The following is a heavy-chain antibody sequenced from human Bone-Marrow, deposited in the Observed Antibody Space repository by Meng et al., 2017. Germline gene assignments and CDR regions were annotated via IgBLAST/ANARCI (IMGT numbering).Heavy chain of an antibody. J-gene: IGHJ4*02. V-gene: IGHV3-30*01. CDR2: ISYDGSNK. CDR3: ARVHFDY. Sequence: QVQLGGSGGGVVQPGRSLRLSCAASGFTFSSYAMHWVRQAPGKGLEWVAVISYDGSNKYYADSVKGRFTISRDNSKNTLYLQMNSLRAEDTAVYYCARVHFDYWGQGTLVTVSS. CDR1: GFTFSSYA.